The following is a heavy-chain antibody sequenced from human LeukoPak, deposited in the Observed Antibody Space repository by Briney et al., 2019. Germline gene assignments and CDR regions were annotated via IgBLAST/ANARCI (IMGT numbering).Heavy chain of an antibody. CDR2: IYYSGST. V-gene: IGHV4-30-4*01. CDR3: ARVPYDSSGYYFDY. Sequence: SETLSLTCTVSGGSISSGDYYWRWIRQPPGKGLEWIEYIYYSGSTYYNPSLKSRVTISVDTSKNQFSLKLSSVTAADTAVYYCARVPYDSSGYYFDYWGQGTLVTVSS. J-gene: IGHJ4*02. D-gene: IGHD3-22*01. CDR1: GGSISSGDYY.